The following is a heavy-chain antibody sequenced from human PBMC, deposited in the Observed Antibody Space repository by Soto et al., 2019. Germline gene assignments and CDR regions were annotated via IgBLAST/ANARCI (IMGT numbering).Heavy chain of an antibody. Sequence: GGSLRLSCAASGFTFDDYAMHWDRQAPGKGLEWVSGISWNSGSIGYADSVKGRFTISRDNAKNSLYLQMNSLRAEDTAVYYCARRRVYGMDVWGQGTTVTVSS. V-gene: IGHV3-9*01. CDR1: GFTFDDYA. CDR3: ARRRVYGMDV. J-gene: IGHJ6*02. CDR2: ISWNSGSI.